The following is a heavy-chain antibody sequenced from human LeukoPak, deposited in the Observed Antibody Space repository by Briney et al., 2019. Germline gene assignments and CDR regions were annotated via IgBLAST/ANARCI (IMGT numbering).Heavy chain of an antibody. CDR1: GYTFTSYD. V-gene: IGHV1-8*01. Sequence: GASVKVSCKASGYTFTSYDINWVRQATGQGLEWRGWMNPYSGNTVYAQKFEGRVTITRNTSISTAYMELSSLRSEATAVYYCARGDCSGGSCYLQQRHFQHWGQGTLVTVSS. CDR3: ARGDCSGGSCYLQQRHFQH. J-gene: IGHJ1*01. CDR2: MNPYSGNT. D-gene: IGHD2-15*01.